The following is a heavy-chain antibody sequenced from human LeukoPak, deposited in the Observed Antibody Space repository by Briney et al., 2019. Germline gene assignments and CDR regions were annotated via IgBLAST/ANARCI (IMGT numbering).Heavy chain of an antibody. CDR3: AKRGGALSH. Sequence: ASVKVSCKTSGYLFTGFYTHWVRRVPGQGLEWMGWINPNNGDTKSAPKFQGRVAMTRVTSINTAYMEVSGLTPDDTAIYYCAKRGGALSHWGQGTPVTVTS. V-gene: IGHV1-2*02. D-gene: IGHD2-15*01. CDR1: GYLFTGFY. CDR2: INPNNGDT. J-gene: IGHJ4*02.